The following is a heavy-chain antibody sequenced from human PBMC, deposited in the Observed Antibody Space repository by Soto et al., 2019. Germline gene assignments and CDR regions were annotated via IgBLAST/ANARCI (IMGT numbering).Heavy chain of an antibody. CDR3: AKEASVPSLGEFWYFDL. V-gene: IGHV3-23*01. J-gene: IGHJ2*01. Sequence: EVQVLESGGGLVQPGGSLRLSCAASGFTFFNYGMTWVRQAPGKGLEWVSSVSGGGYTTYYADSVRGRFTISRDNSKGTLFVQMNSLRAEDTAVYYCAKEASVPSLGEFWYFDLWGRGTQVTVSS. D-gene: IGHD3-16*01. CDR1: GFTFFNYG. CDR2: VSGGGYTT.